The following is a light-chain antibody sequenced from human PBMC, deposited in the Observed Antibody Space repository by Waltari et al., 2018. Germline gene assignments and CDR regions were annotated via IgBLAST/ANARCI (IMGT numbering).Light chain of an antibody. CDR2: VAS. J-gene: IGKJ5*01. CDR1: QNVATH. Sequence: DMVLTQSPATLSFSPGERATLSCRASQNVATHLARYQHKPGHAPRRPIYVASTSATGITARFSGSGSETDFSLTIRTSEPEDFAIYYCHQRSARDTFGQGTRLEIK. V-gene: IGKV3-11*01. CDR3: HQRSARDT.